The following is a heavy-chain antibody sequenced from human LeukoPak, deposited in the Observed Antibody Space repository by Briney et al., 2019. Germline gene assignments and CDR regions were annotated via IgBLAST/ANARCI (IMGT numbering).Heavy chain of an antibody. V-gene: IGHV3-7*05. Sequence: GGSLRLSCAASGFTFSRFWMDWVRRAPGRGLEWVANIDQSGGRNNYVDSVKGRFTISRDNAKNSLFLEMSSLRADDTAVYFCARDVEGGTFDIWGQGTTVTVSS. D-gene: IGHD3-16*01. CDR2: IDQSGGRN. CDR3: ARDVEGGTFDI. CDR1: GFTFSRFW. J-gene: IGHJ3*02.